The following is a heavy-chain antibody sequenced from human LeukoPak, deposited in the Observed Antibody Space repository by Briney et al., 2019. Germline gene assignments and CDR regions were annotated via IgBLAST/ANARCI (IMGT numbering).Heavy chain of an antibody. D-gene: IGHD3-9*01. CDR1: GFTFSSYS. CDR3: AKGYYFDILSGYSSLDS. J-gene: IGHJ4*02. CDR2: ISSSSSYI. V-gene: IGHV3-21*01. Sequence: GGSLRLSCAASGFTFSSYSMNWVRQAPGKGLEWVSSISSSSSYIYYADSVKGRFTISRDDSKNTLYLQMNSLRAEDTAAYYCAKGYYFDILSGYSSLDSWGQGTLVTVSS.